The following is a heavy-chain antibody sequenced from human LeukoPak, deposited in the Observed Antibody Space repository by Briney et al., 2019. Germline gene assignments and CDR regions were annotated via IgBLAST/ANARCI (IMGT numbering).Heavy chain of an antibody. Sequence: GASVKVSCKASGYTFASYGISWVRQAPGQGLEWMGIINHSGGSTSYAQKFQGRVTMTRDTSTSTVYMELSSLRSEDTAVYYCAREYYYDSSGYYRYWGQGTLVTVSS. V-gene: IGHV1-46*01. D-gene: IGHD3-22*01. CDR2: INHSGGST. CDR3: AREYYYDSSGYYRY. CDR1: GYTFASYG. J-gene: IGHJ4*02.